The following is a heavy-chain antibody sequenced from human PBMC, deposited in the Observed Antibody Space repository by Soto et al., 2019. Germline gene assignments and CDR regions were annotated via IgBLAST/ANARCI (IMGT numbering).Heavy chain of an antibody. CDR3: ARDTESPAFDY. Sequence: GASVKVSCKASGYTFTSYGIHWVRQAPGQRLEWMGWINAANGDTKYSPKFQGRVTITRDTSASTAYMELSSLRSEGTAVYYCARDTESPAFDYWGQGTLVTVSS. V-gene: IGHV1-3*01. D-gene: IGHD2-2*01. J-gene: IGHJ4*02. CDR2: INAANGDT. CDR1: GYTFTSYG.